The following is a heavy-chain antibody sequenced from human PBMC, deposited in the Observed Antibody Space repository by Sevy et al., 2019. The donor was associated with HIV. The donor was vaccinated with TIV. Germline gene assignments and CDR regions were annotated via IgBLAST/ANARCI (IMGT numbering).Heavy chain of an antibody. Sequence: ETLSLTCAVYGGSFSGYYWSWIRQPPGKGLEWIGEINHSGSTNYNPSLKSRVTISVDTSKNQFSLKLSSVTAADTAVYYCARGSGWLQDYWGQGTLVTVSS. CDR3: ARGSGWLQDY. D-gene: IGHD5-12*01. J-gene: IGHJ4*02. V-gene: IGHV4-34*01. CDR1: GGSFSGYY. CDR2: INHSGST.